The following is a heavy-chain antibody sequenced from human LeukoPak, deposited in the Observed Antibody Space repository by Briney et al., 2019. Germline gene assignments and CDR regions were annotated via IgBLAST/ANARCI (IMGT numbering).Heavy chain of an antibody. CDR3: ATLRCSSTSCPYGMDV. D-gene: IGHD2-2*01. J-gene: IGHJ6*04. Sequence: GASLKISCKGSGYSFTSYWISWVRQMPGKGLAWMGRIDPSDSYTNYSPSFQGHVTISADKSISTAYLQWSSLKASDTAMYYCATLRCSSTSCPYGMDVWGKGTTVTVSS. CDR2: IDPSDSYT. CDR1: GYSFTSYW. V-gene: IGHV5-10-1*01.